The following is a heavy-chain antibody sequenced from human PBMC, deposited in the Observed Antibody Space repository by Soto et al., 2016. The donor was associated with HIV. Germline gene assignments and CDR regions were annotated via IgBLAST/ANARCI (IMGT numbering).Heavy chain of an antibody. D-gene: IGHD3-10*01. CDR2: IYYSGTM. CDR1: GGSITSGDW. V-gene: IGHV4-4*02. J-gene: IGHJ6*02. CDR3: ARIGPTQTYVPLIHYYAMDV. Sequence: QVQLQESGPGLVKPSGTLSLTCAVSGGSITSGDWWSWVRQPPGKGLEWIGEIYYSGTMNYNASLKSRIIISVDKSKNQFSLKLNSVTAADTAVYYCARIGPTQTYVPLIHYYAMDVWDQGTTVTVSS.